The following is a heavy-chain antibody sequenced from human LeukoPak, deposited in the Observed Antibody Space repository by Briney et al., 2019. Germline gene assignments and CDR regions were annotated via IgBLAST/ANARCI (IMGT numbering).Heavy chain of an antibody. D-gene: IGHD2-2*02. CDR3: ARAWGVVVPAAILGP. CDR2: ISGGGGNK. CDR1: GFTFSSYA. V-gene: IGHV3-23*01. J-gene: IGHJ5*02. Sequence: GGSLRLSCAASGFTFSSYAMRWVRQAPGKGLEWVAVISGGGGNKYYADSVKGRFTISRDNAKNTLYLQMNSLRAEDTAVYYCARAWGVVVPAAILGPWGQGTLVTVSS.